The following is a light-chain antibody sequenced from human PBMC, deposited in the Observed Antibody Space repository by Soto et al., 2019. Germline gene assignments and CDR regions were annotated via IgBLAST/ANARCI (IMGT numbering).Light chain of an antibody. V-gene: IGLV2-14*01. Sequence: QSLLTQPPSVYGSPGQSITISSHGNSSDVGGYNYVSWYQQHPGKAPKLMIYGVSNRPSGVSNRFSGSKSGNTASLTISGLQAEDEADYYCSSYTSSSTYVFGTGTKVTVL. CDR1: SSDVGGYNY. J-gene: IGLJ1*01. CDR3: SSYTSSSTYV. CDR2: GVS.